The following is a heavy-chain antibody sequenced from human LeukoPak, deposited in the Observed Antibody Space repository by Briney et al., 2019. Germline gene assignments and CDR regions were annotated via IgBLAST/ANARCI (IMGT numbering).Heavy chain of an antibody. Sequence: SETLSLTCAVYSGSFSGYYWSWIRQPPGKGLEWIGEINHSGSTKYNPSLKSRVTISVDTSKNQSSLKLSSVTAADTAVYYCARAKYSGSWTDYWGQGTLVTVSS. D-gene: IGHD6-13*01. J-gene: IGHJ4*02. CDR1: SGSFSGYY. V-gene: IGHV4-34*01. CDR2: INHSGST. CDR3: ARAKYSGSWTDY.